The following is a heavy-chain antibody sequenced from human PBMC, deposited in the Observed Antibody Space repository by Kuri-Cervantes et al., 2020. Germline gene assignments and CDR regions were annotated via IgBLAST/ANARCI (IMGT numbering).Heavy chain of an antibody. CDR3: ARVTSYSSGWYWDY. D-gene: IGHD6-19*01. CDR1: GFTFSSYG. Sequence: GGSLRLSCAASGFTFSSYGMHWVRQAPGKGLEWVAVISYDGSNKYYADPVKGRFTISRDNAKNSLYLQMNSLRAEDTALYHCARVTSYSSGWYWDYWGQGTLVTVSS. V-gene: IGHV3-30*03. CDR2: ISYDGSNK. J-gene: IGHJ4*02.